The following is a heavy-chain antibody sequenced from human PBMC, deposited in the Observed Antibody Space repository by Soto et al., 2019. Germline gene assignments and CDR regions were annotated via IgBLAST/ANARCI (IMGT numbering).Heavy chain of an antibody. CDR3: ERGRASRTYDLLNY. J-gene: IGHJ4*02. CDR1: GDTFTTYD. V-gene: IGHV1-8*01. Sequence: AAVKCSFKAAGDTFTTYDINWVRQATGHGLDCMGWINPNSGNIGYAQRFQGRVTMTRDTEIRTDYMEVTSMTSDDTAVYYCERGRASRTYDLLNYWSQGTFVTI. D-gene: IGHD1-26*01. CDR2: INPNSGNI.